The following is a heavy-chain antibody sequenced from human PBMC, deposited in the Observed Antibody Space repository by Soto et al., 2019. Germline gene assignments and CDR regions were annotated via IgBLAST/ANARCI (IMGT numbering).Heavy chain of an antibody. D-gene: IGHD1-7*01. Sequence: GASVKVSCKASGGTFSSYSISWVRQAPGQVLEWMGGIIPIFGTANYAQKFQGRVTITADESTSTAYMELSSLRSEDTAVYYCARHRSITGTENWFDPWGQGTLVTVSS. CDR2: IIPIFGTA. V-gene: IGHV1-69*13. CDR3: ARHRSITGTENWFDP. CDR1: GGTFSSYS. J-gene: IGHJ5*02.